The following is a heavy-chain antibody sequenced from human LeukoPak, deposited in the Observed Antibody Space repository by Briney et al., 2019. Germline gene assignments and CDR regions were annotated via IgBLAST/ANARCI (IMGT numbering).Heavy chain of an antibody. D-gene: IGHD3-10*01. CDR1: GGSISSGGYY. V-gene: IGHV4-31*03. CDR3: AREEGHYYGSGSYSWFNP. J-gene: IGHJ5*02. CDR2: IYYSGST. Sequence: PSETLSLTCTVSGGSISSGGYYWSWIRQHPGKGLEWIGYIYYSGSTNYNPSLESRVIISVDTSKNQFSLKLSSVTAADTAVYYCAREEGHYYGSGSYSWFNPWGQGTLVTVSS.